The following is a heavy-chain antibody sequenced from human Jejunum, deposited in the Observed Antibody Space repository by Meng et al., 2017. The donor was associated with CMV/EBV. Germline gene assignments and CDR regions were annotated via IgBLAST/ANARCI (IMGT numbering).Heavy chain of an antibody. CDR3: ARGTPGRSYSDY. J-gene: IGHJ4*02. D-gene: IGHD3-10*01. V-gene: IGHV1-18*01. CDR1: RYTFTSYD. CDR2: FVNNVDT. Sequence: VQLVQSGAEVKKPGASGKVSLKASRYTFTSYDINWVRQATGQGLEWLGWFVNNVDTYSAQKFQGRVTMTTDTHTSTAFMELRSLRSDDTAVYYCARGTPGRSYSDYWGQGTLVTASS.